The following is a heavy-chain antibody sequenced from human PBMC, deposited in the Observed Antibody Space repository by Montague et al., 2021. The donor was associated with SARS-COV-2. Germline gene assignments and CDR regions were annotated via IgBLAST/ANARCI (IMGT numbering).Heavy chain of an antibody. J-gene: IGHJ4*02. V-gene: IGHV4-59*02. Sequence: SETLSLTCIVSGSSVRSCYWSWIRQPPGKGLEWIGYIYDSGSTNHNPSLKSRVTISVDTSKNQFSLKLSSVTAADTAVYYCARENTVTTFGGPYYIDSWGQGTLVTVSA. CDR2: IYDSGST. CDR3: ARENTVTTFGGPYYIDS. CDR1: GSSVRSCY. D-gene: IGHD4-17*01.